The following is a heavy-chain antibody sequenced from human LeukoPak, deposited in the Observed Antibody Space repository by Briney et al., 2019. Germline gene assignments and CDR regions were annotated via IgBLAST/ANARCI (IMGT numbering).Heavy chain of an antibody. CDR1: GGSISSYY. CDR3: ARGASRDFWSGYDANWFDP. CDR2: IYTSGST. J-gene: IGHJ5*02. D-gene: IGHD3-3*01. Sequence: SETLSLTCTVSGGSISSYYWSWIRQPAGKGLEWIGRIYTSGSTNYNPSLKSRVTMSVDTSKNQFSLKLSSVTAADTAVYYCARGASRDFWSGYDANWFDPWGQGTLVTVSS. V-gene: IGHV4-4*07.